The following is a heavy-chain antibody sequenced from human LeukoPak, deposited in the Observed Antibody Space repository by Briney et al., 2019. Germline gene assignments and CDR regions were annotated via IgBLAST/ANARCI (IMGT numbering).Heavy chain of an antibody. Sequence: GGSLRLSCTASVFSLSGHRMRWARQLPGKGLVWVSRISPTGSTTSYADSVKGRFTVSRDNAKNTLYLQVNNLRAEDTAVYYCARGPNSNWSGLDFWGQGTLLTVSS. V-gene: IGHV3-74*01. J-gene: IGHJ4*02. D-gene: IGHD6-6*01. CDR2: ISPTGSTT. CDR1: VFSLSGHR. CDR3: ARGPNSNWSGLDF.